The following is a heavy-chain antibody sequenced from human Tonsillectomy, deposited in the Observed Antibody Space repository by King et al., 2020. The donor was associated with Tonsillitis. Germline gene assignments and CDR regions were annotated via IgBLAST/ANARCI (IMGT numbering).Heavy chain of an antibody. V-gene: IGHV1-24*01. CDR3: AYSSPTNGFDY. Sequence: VQLVESGAEVRKPGASVKVSCKVSGYTFTELSMHWVRQAPGKGLQWMGGFDPEVGETVYAQTFQGRVTVTEDTSTDTAYMELSSLRSEDTAIYYCAYSSPTNGFDYWGQGTLVTVSS. CDR2: FDPEVGET. D-gene: IGHD6-13*01. CDR1: GYTFTELS. J-gene: IGHJ4*02.